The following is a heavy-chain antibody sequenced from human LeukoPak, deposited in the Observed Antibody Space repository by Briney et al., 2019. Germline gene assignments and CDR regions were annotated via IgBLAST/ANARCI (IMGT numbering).Heavy chain of an antibody. D-gene: IGHD3-3*01. J-gene: IGHJ5*02. CDR2: IYYSGST. V-gene: IGHV4-30-4*07. CDR3: ARARGFGVVIWFDP. CDR1: GGSISSGGYS. Sequence: SQTLSLTCAVSGGSISSGGYSWSWIRQPPGKGLEWIGYIYYSGSTYYNPSLKSRVTISVDTSKNQFSLKLSSVTAADTAVYYCARARGFGVVIWFDPWGQGTLVTVSS.